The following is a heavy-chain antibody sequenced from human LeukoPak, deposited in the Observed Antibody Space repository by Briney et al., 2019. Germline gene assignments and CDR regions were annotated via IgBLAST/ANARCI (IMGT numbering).Heavy chain of an antibody. CDR2: IGYSAGDT. D-gene: IGHD3-10*01. Sequence: HPGGSLRLSCAASGFTVSSYAMTWGRQAPGKGLEWVSAIGYSAGDTNYADSVKGRFTISRDNSKNTLYLQMNSLRAEDTAVYYCAKDRVIRGPSYMDVWGKGTTVTVSS. CDR1: GFTVSSYA. J-gene: IGHJ6*03. CDR3: AKDRVIRGPSYMDV. V-gene: IGHV3-23*01.